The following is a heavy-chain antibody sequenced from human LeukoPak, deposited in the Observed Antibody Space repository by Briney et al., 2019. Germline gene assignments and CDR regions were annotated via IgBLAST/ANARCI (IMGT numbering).Heavy chain of an antibody. CDR1: GFTFSAYD. Sequence: GGSLRLSCAASGFTFSAYDMNWDRQAPGKGLEWVSHITSSGSTIYYADSVKGRFTISRDNAKNSLYLQMNSLRAEDTAVYYCARPGYSSSWSAFDIWGQGTMVTVSS. CDR3: ARPGYSSSWSAFDI. J-gene: IGHJ3*02. V-gene: IGHV3-48*03. D-gene: IGHD6-13*01. CDR2: ITSSGSTI.